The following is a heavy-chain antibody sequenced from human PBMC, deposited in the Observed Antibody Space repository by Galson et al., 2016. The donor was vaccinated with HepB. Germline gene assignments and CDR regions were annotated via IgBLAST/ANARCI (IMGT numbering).Heavy chain of an antibody. V-gene: IGHV2-5*02. CDR1: GFSLSTSGVG. CDR2: VYWDDDT. CDR3: AHIVATAGSYFDY. J-gene: IGHJ4*02. Sequence: PALVKPTQTLTLTCSFSGFSLSTSGVGVAWIRQPPGKALEWFALVYWDDDTRYSPSLKSRLTLTKDTSKNQVVLTMTHADPLDTGTYYCAHIVATAGSYFDYWGQGILVTVSS. D-gene: IGHD6-13*01.